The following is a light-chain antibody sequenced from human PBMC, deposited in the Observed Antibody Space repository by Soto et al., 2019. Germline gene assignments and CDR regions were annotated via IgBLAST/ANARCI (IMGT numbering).Light chain of an antibody. V-gene: IGKV4-1*01. CDR3: QQYYSPWT. CDR1: QSVLYSSNNKNY. J-gene: IGKJ1*01. CDR2: WAS. Sequence: DIVMTQSPDSLAVSLGERATINCKSSQSVLYSSNNKNYLAWYQQKPGQPPKLLIYWASTRESGVPDRFSGRGAGTEFTPTISSLQAEGVAVYYCQQYYSPWTFGQGTKVEIK.